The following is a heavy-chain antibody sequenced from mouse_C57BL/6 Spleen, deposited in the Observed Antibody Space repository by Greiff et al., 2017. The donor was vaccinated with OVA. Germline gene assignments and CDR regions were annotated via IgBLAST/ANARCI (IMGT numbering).Heavy chain of an antibody. CDR3: ARGEGYYGSSYCFAH. V-gene: IGHV1-64*01. Sequence: QVKLQQPGAELVKPGASVKLSCKASGYTFTSYWMHWVKQRPGQGLEWIGMIHPNSGSTNYNKKIKSKATLTVDKSSSTAYMQLSSLASEDSAVYYCARGEGYYGSSYCFAHWGQGTTLTVSS. CDR2: IHPNSGST. J-gene: IGHJ2*01. D-gene: IGHD1-1*01. CDR1: GYTFTSYW.